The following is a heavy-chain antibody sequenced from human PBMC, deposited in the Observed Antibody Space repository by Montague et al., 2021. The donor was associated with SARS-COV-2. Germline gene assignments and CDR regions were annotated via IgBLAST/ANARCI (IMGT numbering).Heavy chain of an antibody. CDR2: IYSSGSA. Sequence: SDTLSLTCTVSGGSINDYYWTWVRQPAGAGLEWIGRIYSSGSANXNPFLESRVTMSLDTSKNQFSLNVNSVTAADTAVYYCARVLPDPVRTQYAFDIWGQGTLVTVSS. CDR1: GGSINDYY. V-gene: IGHV4-4*07. J-gene: IGHJ3*02. CDR3: ARVLPDPVRTQYAFDI.